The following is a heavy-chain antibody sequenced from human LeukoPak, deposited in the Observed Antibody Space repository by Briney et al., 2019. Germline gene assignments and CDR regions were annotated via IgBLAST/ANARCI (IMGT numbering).Heavy chain of an antibody. CDR1: GGSISSGGYS. J-gene: IGHJ3*02. V-gene: IGHV4-30-2*01. CDR3: ARVVVAYAFDI. Sequence: PSQTLSLTCAVSGGSISSGGYSWSWIRQPPGKGLEWIGYIYHSGSTYYNPSLKSRVTISVDRSKNQFSLKLSSVTAADTAVYYCARVVVAYAFDIWGQGTMVTVSS. CDR2: IYHSGST. D-gene: IGHD2-21*01.